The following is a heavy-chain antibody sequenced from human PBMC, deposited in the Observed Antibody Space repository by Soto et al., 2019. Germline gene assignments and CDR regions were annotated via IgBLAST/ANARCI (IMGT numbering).Heavy chain of an antibody. CDR1: GFTFSGSA. J-gene: IGHJ6*02. CDR2: IRSKANSYAT. CDR3: TSRPDPLGYYSNFYGMDV. Sequence: EVQLVESGGGLVQPGGSLKLSCAASGFTFSGSAMHWVRQASGKGLEWVGRIRSKANSYATAYAASVKGRFTISRDDSKNTAYLQMNSLKTEDTAVYYCTSRPDPLGYYSNFYGMDVWGQGTTVTVSS. V-gene: IGHV3-73*02. D-gene: IGHD3-22*01.